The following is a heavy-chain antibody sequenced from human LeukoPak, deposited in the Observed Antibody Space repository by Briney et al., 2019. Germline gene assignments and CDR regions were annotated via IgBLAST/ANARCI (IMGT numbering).Heavy chain of an antibody. V-gene: IGHV3-23*01. D-gene: IGHD2-15*01. CDR3: AKEFVGYYAMDV. CDR1: GFTFSSYW. CDR2: ISGSGVST. J-gene: IGHJ6*02. Sequence: GGSLRLSCAASGFTFSSYWMTWVRQAPGKGLEWVSGISGSGVSTYYADSVKGRFTISRDNSKNTLYLQMNSLRAEDTAVYYCAKEFVGYYAMDVWGQGTTVTVSS.